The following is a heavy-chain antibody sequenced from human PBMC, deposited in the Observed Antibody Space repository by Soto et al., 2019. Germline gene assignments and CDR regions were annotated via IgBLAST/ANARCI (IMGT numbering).Heavy chain of an antibody. J-gene: IGHJ4*02. CDR1: GFTFSSYG. D-gene: IGHD6-13*01. V-gene: IGHV3-33*01. Sequence: QVQLVESGGGVVQPGRSLRLSCAASGFTFSSYGMHWVRQAPGKGLEWVAVIWYDGSNKYYADSVKGRFTISRDNSKNTLYLQMNSLGAEDTAVYYCARQDGYSSSWRQRGPDYWGQGTLVTVSS. CDR3: ARQDGYSSSWRQRGPDY. CDR2: IWYDGSNK.